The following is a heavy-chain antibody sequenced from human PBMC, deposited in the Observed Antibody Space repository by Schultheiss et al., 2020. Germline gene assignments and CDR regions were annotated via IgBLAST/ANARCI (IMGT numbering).Heavy chain of an antibody. CDR2: ISASGNTI. V-gene: IGHV3-48*01. CDR1: GFTFSIYT. CDR3: ARELRITMVRGVIGYYYYGMDV. J-gene: IGHJ6*02. Sequence: GGSLRLSCAASGFTFSIYTMNWVRQAPGKGLEWISYISASGNTIYYADSVRGRFTVSRDNAKNSLYLQMSSLRGEDTAVYYCARELRITMVRGVIGYYYYGMDVWGQGTTVTVSS. D-gene: IGHD3-10*01.